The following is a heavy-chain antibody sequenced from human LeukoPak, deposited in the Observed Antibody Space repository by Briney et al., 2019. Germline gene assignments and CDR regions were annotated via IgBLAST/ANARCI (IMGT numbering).Heavy chain of an antibody. Sequence: SETLSLTCTVSGGSISSGSYYWSWIRQPAGKGLEWIGRIYTSGSTNYNPSLKSRVTISVDTSKNQFSLKLSSVTAADTAVYYCAGGHTVTTLGYWGQGTLVTVSS. V-gene: IGHV4-61*02. CDR2: IYTSGST. J-gene: IGHJ4*02. CDR1: GGSISSGSYY. D-gene: IGHD4-17*01. CDR3: AGGHTVTTLGY.